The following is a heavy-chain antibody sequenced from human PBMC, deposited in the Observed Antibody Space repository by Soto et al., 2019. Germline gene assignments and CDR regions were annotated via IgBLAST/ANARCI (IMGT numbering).Heavy chain of an antibody. Sequence: EVQLVESGAGLVQPGGSLRLSCAASGFTFSTYWMHWVRQAPEKGLLWVSHINGDGSYTDFADSVKGRFTISRDNAKNTVYLQMQSLRVEDTAVYFCVRTWHGFDIWGPGTMVTVSS. CDR3: VRTWHGFDI. CDR1: GFTFSTYW. J-gene: IGHJ3*02. CDR2: INGDGSYT. V-gene: IGHV3-74*01.